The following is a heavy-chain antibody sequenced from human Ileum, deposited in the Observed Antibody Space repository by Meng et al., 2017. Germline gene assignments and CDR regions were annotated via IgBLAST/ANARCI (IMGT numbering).Heavy chain of an antibody. D-gene: IGHD3-3*02. CDR3: VRSNIFGWNPRDH. Sequence: QGELVRSGDEAKKPGASMKVSSQASRYTFTDYSVHWVRQAPGQGLEWRGRINPKSGATAYAEKFQGRVTVTSDTSISTAYLDLISLTSDDTALYYCVRSNIFGWNPRDHWGQGTLVTVSS. CDR1: RYTFTDYS. CDR2: INPKSGAT. J-gene: IGHJ4*02. V-gene: IGHV1-2*06.